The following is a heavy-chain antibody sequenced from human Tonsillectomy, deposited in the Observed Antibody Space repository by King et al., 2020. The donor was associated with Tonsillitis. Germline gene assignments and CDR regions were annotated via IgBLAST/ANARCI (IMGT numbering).Heavy chain of an antibody. V-gene: IGHV1-69*01. CDR3: ARGRYSMDYYYYGVDV. D-gene: IGHD3-9*01. Sequence: VQLVQSEAEMKKPGASVKVSCKASGGTCISYAISWVRQAPGQGLEVMGGIIAIFGTPTYAQKFQGRGTNTADDSTSTAEMGLSSLGSEDTAVYYCARGRYSMDYYYYGVDVWGQGTTVTVSS. CDR1: GGTCISYA. J-gene: IGHJ6*02. CDR2: IIAIFGTP.